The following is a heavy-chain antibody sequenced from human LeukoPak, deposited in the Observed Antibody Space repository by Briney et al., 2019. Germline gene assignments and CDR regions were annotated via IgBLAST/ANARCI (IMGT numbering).Heavy chain of an antibody. V-gene: IGHV4-34*01. CDR2: INHSGST. J-gene: IGHJ4*02. Sequence: KPSETLSLTCAVYGGSFSGYYWSWIRQPPGKGLEWIGEINHSGSTNYNPSLKSRVTISVDTSKNQFSLKLSSVTAADTAVYYCARDSSSSGFDYWGQGTLVTVSS. CDR3: ARDSSSSGFDY. D-gene: IGHD6-6*01. CDR1: GGSFSGYY.